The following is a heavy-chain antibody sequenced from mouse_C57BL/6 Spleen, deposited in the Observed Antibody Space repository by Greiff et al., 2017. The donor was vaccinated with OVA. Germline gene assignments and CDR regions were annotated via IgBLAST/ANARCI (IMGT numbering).Heavy chain of an antibody. V-gene: IGHV1-64*01. Sequence: QVQLQQPGAELVKPGASVKLSCKASGYTFTSYWMHWVKQRPGQGLAWIGMIHPNSGSTNYNEKFKSKATLTVDKSSSTAYMQLSSLTSEDSAVYYCATITTVVAPCDVWGTGTTVTVSS. CDR1: GYTFTSYW. CDR3: ATITTVVAPCDV. D-gene: IGHD1-1*01. J-gene: IGHJ1*03. CDR2: IHPNSGST.